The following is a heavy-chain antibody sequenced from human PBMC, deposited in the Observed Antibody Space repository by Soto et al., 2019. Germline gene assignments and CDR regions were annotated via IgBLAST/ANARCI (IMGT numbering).Heavy chain of an antibody. D-gene: IGHD6-19*01. CDR2: IFYSGST. CDR1: GGSISSSSYY. J-gene: IGHJ4*02. CDR3: ARPRNSSGWYGFDY. Sequence: SETLSLTCTVSGGSISSSSYYWGWIRQPPGKGLEWIGSIFYSGSTYYNPSLKSRVTISVDTSKNQFSLKLSSVTAADAAVYYCARPRNSSGWYGFDYWGQGTLVTVSS. V-gene: IGHV4-39*01.